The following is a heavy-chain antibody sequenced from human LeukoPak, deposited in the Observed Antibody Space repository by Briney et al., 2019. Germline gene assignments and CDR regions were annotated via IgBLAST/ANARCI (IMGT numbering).Heavy chain of an antibody. J-gene: IGHJ4*02. D-gene: IGHD1-26*01. V-gene: IGHV3-48*03. CDR2: IPSSGSTI. CDR1: GFTFSTYE. Sequence: SGGSLSLSCAASGFTFSTYEMNWVRQAPRKGLEWVSYIPSSGSTIYYVDSVKGRFTISRDNAKNSLYLQMNSLRVEDTAVYYCAREATGATGYFDYWGQGTLVTVSS. CDR3: AREATGATGYFDY.